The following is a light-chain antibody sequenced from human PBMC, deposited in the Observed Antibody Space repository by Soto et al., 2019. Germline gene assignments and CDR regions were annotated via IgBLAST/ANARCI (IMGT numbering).Light chain of an antibody. J-gene: IGKJ1*01. CDR2: AAS. Sequence: IRMTQSPSSLSASIGDRVTITCRASQSISNYLAWYQQKPGKAPKLLIYAASTLQSGVPSRFSGSGSGTDFTLTISCLQSEDFATYYCQQYYSYPRTFGQGTKV. CDR3: QQYYSYPRT. V-gene: IGKV1-8*01. CDR1: QSISNY.